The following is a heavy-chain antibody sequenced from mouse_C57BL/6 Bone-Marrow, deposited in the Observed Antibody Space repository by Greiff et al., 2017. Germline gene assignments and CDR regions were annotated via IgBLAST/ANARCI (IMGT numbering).Heavy chain of an antibody. J-gene: IGHJ4*01. CDR3: ARSATVVARNYYAMDY. D-gene: IGHD1-1*01. CDR2: FTMYSDAT. V-gene: IGHV1-49*01. Sequence: LQESGAELVRPGSSVKLSCKDSYFAFMASAMHWVKQRPGHGLEWIGSFTMYSDATEYSENFKGKATLTANTASSTAYMELSSLTSEDSAVXYCARSATVVARNYYAMDYWGQGTSVTVSS. CDR1: YFAFMASA.